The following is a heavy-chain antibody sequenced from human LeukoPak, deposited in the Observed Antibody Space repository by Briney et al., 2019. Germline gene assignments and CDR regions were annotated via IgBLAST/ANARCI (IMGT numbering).Heavy chain of an antibody. CDR1: GFTFSSYA. D-gene: IGHD3-10*01. Sequence: GGSLRLSCAASGFTFSSYAMSWVRQAPGKGLEWVSAISGSGGSTYYADSVKGRFTISRDNSKNTLYLQMNSLRAEDTAVYYCAREVSRGRSYYYYYGMDVWGQGTTVTVSS. CDR3: AREVSRGRSYYYYYGMDV. CDR2: ISGSGGST. V-gene: IGHV3-23*01. J-gene: IGHJ6*02.